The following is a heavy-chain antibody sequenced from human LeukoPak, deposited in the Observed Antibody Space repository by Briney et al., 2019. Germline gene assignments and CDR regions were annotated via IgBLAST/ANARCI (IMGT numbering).Heavy chain of an antibody. CDR1: GFTFSSYG. V-gene: IGHV3-30*18. J-gene: IGHJ4*02. Sequence: GRSLRLSCAASGFTFSSYGMHWVRQAPGKGLEWVAVISYDGSNKYYADSVKGRFTISRDNSKNTLCLQMNSLRAEDTAVYYCAKDYYYDSSGLAFDYWGQGTLVTVSS. CDR3: AKDYYYDSSGLAFDY. D-gene: IGHD3-22*01. CDR2: ISYDGSNK.